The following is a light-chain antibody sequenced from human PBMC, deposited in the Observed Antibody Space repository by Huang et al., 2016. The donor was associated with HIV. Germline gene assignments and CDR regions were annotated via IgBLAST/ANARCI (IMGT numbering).Light chain of an antibody. V-gene: IGKV3-15*01. CDR2: GAS. CDR1: QSVSSN. Sequence: DILMTQSPATLSVSPGERATLSCRASQSVSSNLAWYQQKPGQAPRLLIYGASTRAPGIPARFSGSGSGTEFTLTISSLQSEDFAVYYCQQYNNWPGTFGQGTKLEIK. CDR3: QQYNNWPGT. J-gene: IGKJ2*01.